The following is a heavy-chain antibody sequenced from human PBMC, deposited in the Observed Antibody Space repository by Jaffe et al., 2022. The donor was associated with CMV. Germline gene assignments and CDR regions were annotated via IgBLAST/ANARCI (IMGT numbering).Heavy chain of an antibody. D-gene: IGHD5-18*01. Sequence: EVQLVESGGGLVQPGGSLRLSCAASGFTFSSYEMNWVRQAPGKGLEWVSYISSSGSTIYYADSVKGRFTISRDNAKNSLYLQMNSLRAEDTAVYYCARDKVPSDTAMVFRVGFDYWGQGTLVTVSS. V-gene: IGHV3-48*03. J-gene: IGHJ4*02. CDR2: ISSSGSTI. CDR3: ARDKVPSDTAMVFRVGFDY. CDR1: GFTFSSYE.